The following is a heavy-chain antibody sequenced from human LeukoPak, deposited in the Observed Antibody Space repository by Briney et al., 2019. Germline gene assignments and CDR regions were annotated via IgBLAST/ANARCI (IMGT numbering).Heavy chain of an antibody. Sequence: ASVKVSCKASGYTFTNYAMHWVRQAPGQRPEWMGWINPGNGDTKYSQELQDRVTITRDTSATTAYTELSSLTSDDTAVYYCARDHHRRLYDSQARDTFDIWGQGTMVTVSS. CDR3: ARDHHRRLYDSQARDTFDI. D-gene: IGHD3-22*01. V-gene: IGHV1-3*01. CDR2: INPGNGDT. CDR1: GYTFTNYA. J-gene: IGHJ3*02.